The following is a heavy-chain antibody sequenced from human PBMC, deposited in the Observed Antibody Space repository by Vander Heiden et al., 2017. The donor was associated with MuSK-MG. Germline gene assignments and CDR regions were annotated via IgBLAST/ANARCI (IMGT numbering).Heavy chain of an antibody. CDR2: IRYDGSNK. V-gene: IGHV3-30*02. CDR1: GFTFSSYG. Sequence: VQLVESGGGVVQPGGSLGLSCAASGFTFSSYGMHWVRQAPGKGLEWVAFIRYDGSNKYYADSVKGRFTISRDNSKNTLYLQMNSLRAEDTAVYYCTVVVIAIGDIDYWGQGTLVTVSS. D-gene: IGHD2-21*01. CDR3: TVVVIAIGDIDY. J-gene: IGHJ4*02.